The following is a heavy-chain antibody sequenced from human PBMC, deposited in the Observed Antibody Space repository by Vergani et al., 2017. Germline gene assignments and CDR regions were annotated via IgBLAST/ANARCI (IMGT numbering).Heavy chain of an antibody. J-gene: IGHJ6*02. CDR2: IYTSGST. V-gene: IGHV4-4*07. D-gene: IGHD3-10*01. Sequence: QVQLQESGPGLVKPSETLSLTCTVSGGSISSYYWSWIRQPAGKGLEWIGRIYTSGSTNYNPSLKSRVTMSVDTSKNQFSLQLNSVTPEDTAVYYCARGVTYYYGSGSYLPRTVYYYYGMDVWGQGTTVTVSS. CDR3: ARGVTYYYGSGSYLPRTVYYYYGMDV. CDR1: GGSISSYY.